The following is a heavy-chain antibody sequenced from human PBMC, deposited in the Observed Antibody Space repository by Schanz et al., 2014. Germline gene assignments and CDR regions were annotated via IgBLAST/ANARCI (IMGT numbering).Heavy chain of an antibody. CDR2: IRSDERDK. CDR3: AKDENWALTDY. CDR1: GFTFSSYP. J-gene: IGHJ4*02. Sequence: QVHLVESGGGVVQPGRSLRLSCAASGFTFSSYPMHWVRQAPGMGLEWVALIRSDERDKCYADSVKGRFSISRDNSKNTVYLQMNSLRPEDTAVYYCAKDENWALTDYWGQGTLVTVSS. D-gene: IGHD7-27*01. V-gene: IGHV3-30*02.